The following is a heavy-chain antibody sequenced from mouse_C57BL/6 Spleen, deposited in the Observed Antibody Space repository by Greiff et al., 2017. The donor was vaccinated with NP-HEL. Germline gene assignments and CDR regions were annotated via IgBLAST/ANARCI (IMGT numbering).Heavy chain of an antibody. J-gene: IGHJ4*01. D-gene: IGHD1-1*01. CDR2: INPNNGGT. Sequence: VQLQQSGPELVKPGASVKIPCKASGYTFTDYNMDWVKQSHGKSLEWIGDINPNNGGTIYNQKFKGKATLTVDKSSSTAYMELRSLTSEDTAVYYCARRPLLLRYAMDYWGQGTSVTVSS. V-gene: IGHV1-18*01. CDR3: ARRPLLLRYAMDY. CDR1: GYTFTDYN.